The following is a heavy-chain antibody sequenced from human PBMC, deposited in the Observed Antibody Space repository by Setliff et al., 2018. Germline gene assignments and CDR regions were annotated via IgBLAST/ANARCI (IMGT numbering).Heavy chain of an antibody. CDR2: IGHTGSI. J-gene: IGHJ4*02. Sequence: SETLSLTCTVSGYSISSGYLWGWIRQPPGKGLEWGGNIGHTGSINYNPSLKSRLTISRDTSKNQVSLKLNSVTATDTAVYYCARDLGHGGDSDYWGQGILVTVSS. V-gene: IGHV4-38-2*02. CDR1: GYSISSGYL. D-gene: IGHD2-21*02. CDR3: ARDLGHGGDSDY.